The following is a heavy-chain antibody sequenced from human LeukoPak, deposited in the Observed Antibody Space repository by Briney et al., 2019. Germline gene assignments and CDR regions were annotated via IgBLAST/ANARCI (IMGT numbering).Heavy chain of an antibody. CDR1: GGSFSGYY. D-gene: IGHD1-14*01. CDR2: INHSGGT. Sequence: SETLSLTCAVYGGSFSGYYWSWIRQPPGKGLEWIGEINHSGGTNYNPSLKSRVTISVDTSKNQFSLKLSSVTAADTAVYYCARGRLNHETDYWGQGTLVTVSS. J-gene: IGHJ4*02. CDR3: ARGRLNHETDY. V-gene: IGHV4-34*01.